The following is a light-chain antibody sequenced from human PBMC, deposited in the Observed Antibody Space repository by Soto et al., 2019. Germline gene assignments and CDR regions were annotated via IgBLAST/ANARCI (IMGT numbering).Light chain of an antibody. CDR3: QQYNNWPPM. CDR2: GAS. CDR1: QSVSSN. J-gene: IGKJ1*01. Sequence: EIVMTQSPATLSVSPGDGATLSCRASQSVSSNLAWYQQKPGQAPRLLISGASTRATGIPARFSGSGSGTGFTLTISSLQSEDFAVYYCQQYNNWPPMFGQGTKVEIK. V-gene: IGKV3-15*01.